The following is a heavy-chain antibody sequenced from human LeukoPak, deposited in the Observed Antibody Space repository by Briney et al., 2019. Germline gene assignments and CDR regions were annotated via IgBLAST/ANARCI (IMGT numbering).Heavy chain of an antibody. Sequence: SVKVSCKASGGTFSSYAISWVRQAPGQGLEWMGGIIPIFGTANYAQKFQGRVTITADESTSTAYMELSSLRSEDTAVYYCARGQTPDCSSTSCYSLRWLNYYYYMDVWGKGTTVTVSS. CDR2: IIPIFGTA. CDR3: ARGQTPDCSSTSCYSLRWLNYYYYMDV. CDR1: GGTFSSYA. D-gene: IGHD2-2*01. V-gene: IGHV1-69*13. J-gene: IGHJ6*03.